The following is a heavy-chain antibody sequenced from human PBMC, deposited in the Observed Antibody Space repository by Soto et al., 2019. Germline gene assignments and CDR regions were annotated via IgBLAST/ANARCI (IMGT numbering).Heavy chain of an antibody. CDR3: AKSGSPPRIAAAGRWYYYGMDV. D-gene: IGHD6-13*01. J-gene: IGHJ6*02. CDR2: INPNSGGT. V-gene: IGHV1-2*04. CDR1: GYTFTGYY. Sequence: ASVKVSCKASGYTFTGYYMHWVRQAPGQGLEWMGWINPNSGGTNYAQKFKGWVTITADESTSTAYMELSSLRSEDTAVYYCAKSGSPPRIAAAGRWYYYGMDVWGQGTTVTVSS.